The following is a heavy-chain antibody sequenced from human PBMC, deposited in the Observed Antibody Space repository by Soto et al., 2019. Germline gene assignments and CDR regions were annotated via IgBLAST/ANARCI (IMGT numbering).Heavy chain of an antibody. V-gene: IGHV4-34*01. Sequence: PSETLSLTCAVYGGSFSGFSWSWIRQPPGKGLEWIGEINQSGSTNYSPSLKSRVTISADTSKNQFSLKLTSVTAADTAVYYCARGFPSYGDNFDYWGQGTLVTVSS. J-gene: IGHJ4*02. D-gene: IGHD4-17*01. CDR1: GGSFSGFS. CDR2: INQSGST. CDR3: ARGFPSYGDNFDY.